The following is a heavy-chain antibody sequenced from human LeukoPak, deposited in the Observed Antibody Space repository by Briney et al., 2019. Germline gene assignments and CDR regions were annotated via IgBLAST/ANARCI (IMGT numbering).Heavy chain of an antibody. Sequence: SETLSLTCAVYGVSFCAYYWNWLPQPPGQGLKWMGEINHSGSSNYNPSLKSRITISVDTSKNQFDLNLSAVTAADRAVYYCARASIVGGKRTRSGAFDRWGQGTMVTVSS. CDR1: GVSFCAYY. D-gene: IGHD1-26*01. V-gene: IGHV4-34*10. J-gene: IGHJ3*01. CDR2: INHSGSS. CDR3: ARASIVGGKRTRSGAFDR.